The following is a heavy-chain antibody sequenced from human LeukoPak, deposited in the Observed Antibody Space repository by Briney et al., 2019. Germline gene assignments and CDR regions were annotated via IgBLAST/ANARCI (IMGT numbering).Heavy chain of an antibody. CDR3: ARHYYDSSGPYYYYGMDV. V-gene: IGHV3-33*08. D-gene: IGHD3-22*01. CDR2: IWYDGSNK. CDR1: GFTFSSYA. J-gene: IGHJ6*02. Sequence: GSLRLSCAASGFTFSSYAMHWVRQAPGKGLEWVAVIWYDGSNKYYADSVKGRFTISRDNSKNTLYLQMNSLRAEDTAVYYCARHYYDSSGPYYYYGMDVWGQGTTVTVSS.